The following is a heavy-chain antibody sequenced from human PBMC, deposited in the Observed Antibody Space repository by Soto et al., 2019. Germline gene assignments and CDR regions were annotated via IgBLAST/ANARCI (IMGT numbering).Heavy chain of an antibody. V-gene: IGHV2-70*04. Sequence: SGPTLVNPTPTLTLTCTFSGFSLSTSGMRVSWIRQPPGKALEWLARIDWDDDKFYSTSLKTRLTISKDTSKNQVVLTMTNMDPVDTATYYCARIIAARNYFDYWGQGTLVTVSS. CDR2: IDWDDDK. D-gene: IGHD6-6*01. CDR3: ARIIAARNYFDY. CDR1: GFSLSTSGMR. J-gene: IGHJ4*02.